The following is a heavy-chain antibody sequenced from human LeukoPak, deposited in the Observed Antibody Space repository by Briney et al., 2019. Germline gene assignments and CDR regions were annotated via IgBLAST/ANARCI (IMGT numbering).Heavy chain of an antibody. D-gene: IGHD3-16*02. J-gene: IGHJ4*02. CDR1: GGSFSGYY. CDR2: INHSGST. Sequence: SETLSLTCAVYGGSFSGYYWSWIRQPPGKGLEWIGEINHSGSTNYNPSLKSRVTISVDTSKNQFSLKLSPVTAADTAVYYCARHELSPNYFDYWGQGTLVTVSS. V-gene: IGHV4-34*01. CDR3: ARHELSPNYFDY.